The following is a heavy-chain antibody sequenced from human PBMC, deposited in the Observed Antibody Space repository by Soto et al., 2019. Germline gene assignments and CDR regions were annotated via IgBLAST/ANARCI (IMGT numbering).Heavy chain of an antibody. D-gene: IGHD4-4*01. CDR3: AHRLSNPPYNWFDP. V-gene: IGHV2-5*02. CDR2: IYWDDDK. CDR1: GFSLTTSGVG. J-gene: IGHJ5*02. Sequence: QITLKESGPTLVKPTQTLTLTCTFSGFSLTTSGVGVGWIRQPPGKALEWLELIYWDDDKRYSPSLKSRLTITKDTSKNQVVLTMTNMDPVDTATYYCAHRLSNPPYNWFDPWGQGALVTVSS.